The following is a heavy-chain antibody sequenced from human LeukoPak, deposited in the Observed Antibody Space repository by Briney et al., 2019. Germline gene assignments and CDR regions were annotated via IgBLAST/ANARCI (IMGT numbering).Heavy chain of an antibody. CDR3: ARVGVRGVIPID. CDR2: IYYSGST. CDR1: GGSISSGGYY. V-gene: IGHV4-31*03. Sequence: SETLSLTCTVSGGSISSGGYYWSWIRQHPGKGLEWIGYIYYSGSTYYNPSLKSRVTISVDTSKNQFSLKLSSVTAADTAVYYCARVGVRGVIPIDWGQGTLVTVSS. J-gene: IGHJ4*02. D-gene: IGHD3-10*01.